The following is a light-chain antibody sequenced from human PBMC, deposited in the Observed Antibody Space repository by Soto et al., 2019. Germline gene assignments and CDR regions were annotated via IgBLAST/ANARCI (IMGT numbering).Light chain of an antibody. V-gene: IGKV1-39*01. CDR2: AAS. CDR1: QSISTY. J-gene: IGKJ2*01. Sequence: DIQMTQSPSSLSASVGDRVTITCRASQSISTYLKWYQQETGKAPKLLIYAASRLQSGVPSRFSGSGSGTDFTLTISSLQPEDFATYYCQQSLSLPYTFGQGTKLEIK. CDR3: QQSLSLPYT.